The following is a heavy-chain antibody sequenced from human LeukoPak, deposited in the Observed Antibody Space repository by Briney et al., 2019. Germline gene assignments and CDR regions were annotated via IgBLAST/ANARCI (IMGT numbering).Heavy chain of an antibody. D-gene: IGHD6-13*01. CDR3: ARGGIYSQGFDY. J-gene: IGHJ4*02. Sequence: GGSLRLSCAASGFTFSGYSMNWVRQAPGKGLEWVSSISTTSDYIHYADSLKGRVAISRDNAKNSMYLQMNSMRAEDTAIYYCARGGIYSQGFDYWGQGSLVTVSS. CDR1: GFTFSGYS. CDR2: ISTTSDYI. V-gene: IGHV3-21*01.